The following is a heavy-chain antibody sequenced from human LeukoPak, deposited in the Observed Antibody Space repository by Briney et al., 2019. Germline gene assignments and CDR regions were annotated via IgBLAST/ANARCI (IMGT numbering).Heavy chain of an antibody. CDR2: ISSSGSTI. J-gene: IGHJ4*02. CDR3: ASSPQWLVSYYFDY. CDR1: GFTFSDYD. V-gene: IGHV3-11*01. D-gene: IGHD6-19*01. Sequence: GGSLRLSCAASGFTFSDYDMSWIRQAPGKGLEWVSYISSSGSTIYYADSVKGRFTISRDNAKNSLYLQMNSLRAEDTAVYYCASSPQWLVSYYFDYWGQGTLVTVSS.